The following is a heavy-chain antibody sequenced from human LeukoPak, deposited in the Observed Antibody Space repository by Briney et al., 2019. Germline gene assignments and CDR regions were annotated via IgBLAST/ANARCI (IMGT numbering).Heavy chain of an antibody. J-gene: IGHJ4*02. CDR3: ARHRVYDSSGPPPDFDY. CDR1: GGSISSYY. Sequence: SETLSLTCTVSGGSISSYYWSWVRQPPGKGLEWIGYIYYSGSTNYNPSLKSRVTISVDTSKNQFSLKLSSVTAADTAVYYCARHRVYDSSGPPPDFDYWGRGTLVTVSS. V-gene: IGHV4-59*08. CDR2: IYYSGST. D-gene: IGHD3-22*01.